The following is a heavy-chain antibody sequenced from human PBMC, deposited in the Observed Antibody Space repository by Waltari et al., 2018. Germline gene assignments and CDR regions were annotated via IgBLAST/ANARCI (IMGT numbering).Heavy chain of an antibody. V-gene: IGHV4-38-2*01. J-gene: IGHJ4*02. Sequence: QVQLQESGPGLVKPSETLSLTCAVSGYSISSGYYWGWIRQPPGKGLEWIGSIYHSGSTYYNPSLKSRVTISVDTSKNQFSLKLSSVTAADTAVYYCARNIELLWFRELSTFDYWGQGTLVTVSS. CDR1: GYSISSGYY. CDR2: IYHSGST. D-gene: IGHD3-10*01. CDR3: ARNIELLWFRELSTFDY.